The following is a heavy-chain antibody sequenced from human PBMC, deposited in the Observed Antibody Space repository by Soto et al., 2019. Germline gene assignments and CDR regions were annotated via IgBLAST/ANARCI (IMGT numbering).Heavy chain of an antibody. J-gene: IGHJ3*02. CDR1: GFSLSSYG. CDR3: ARDTGTGTTGNAFDI. CDR2: IWYDGSNK. Sequence: PVGSLRLSCAASGFSLSSYGMHWVRQAPGKGLEWVAVIWYDGSNKYYADSVKGRFTISRDNSKNTLYLQMNSLRAEDTAMYYCARDTGTGTTGNAFDIWGQGTMVTVSS. V-gene: IGHV3-33*01. D-gene: IGHD1-7*01.